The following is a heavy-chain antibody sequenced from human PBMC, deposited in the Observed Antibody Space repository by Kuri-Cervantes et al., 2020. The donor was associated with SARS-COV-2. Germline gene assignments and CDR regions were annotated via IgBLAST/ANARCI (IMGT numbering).Heavy chain of an antibody. V-gene: IGHV3-74*01. CDR1: GFTFSSYW. J-gene: IGHJ4*02. Sequence: GESLKISCAASGFTFSSYWMHWVRQAPGKGLVWVSRINSDGSSTSYADSVKGRFTISRDNAKNTLYLQMNSLRAEDTALYYCTREAYDYNMGFDSWGQGTLVTVSS. D-gene: IGHD4-11*01. CDR2: INSDGSST. CDR3: TREAYDYNMGFDS.